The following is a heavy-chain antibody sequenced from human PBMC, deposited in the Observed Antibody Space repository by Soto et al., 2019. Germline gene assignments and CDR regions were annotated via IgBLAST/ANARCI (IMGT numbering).Heavy chain of an antibody. CDR1: EFTFSGSS. CDR3: ARGWFGPDV. J-gene: IGHJ6*04. Sequence: GGSLRLSCAASEFTFSGSSVHWVRQAPGKGLVWVSGIDKVGTDSTYADSVKGRFTSSRDNAKNTVYLQMNSLRVEDTAVYYCARGWFGPDVWGKGTTVTVSS. V-gene: IGHV3-74*01. CDR2: IDKVGTDS. D-gene: IGHD3-10*01.